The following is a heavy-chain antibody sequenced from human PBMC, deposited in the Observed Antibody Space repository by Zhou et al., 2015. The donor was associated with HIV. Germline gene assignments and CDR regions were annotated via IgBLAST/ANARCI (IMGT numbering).Heavy chain of an antibody. Sequence: QVQLVQSGAEVKKPGSSVKVSCKASGGTFSSYAISWVRQAPGQGLEWMGGIIPIFGTANYAQKFQGRVTITADESTSTAYMELSSLRSEDTAVYYCARSRDYYDSSGTTGMDVWGQGTTVTVSS. V-gene: IGHV1-69*12. CDR2: IIPIFGTA. D-gene: IGHD3-22*01. J-gene: IGHJ6*02. CDR3: ARSRDYYDSSGTTGMDV. CDR1: GGTFSSYA.